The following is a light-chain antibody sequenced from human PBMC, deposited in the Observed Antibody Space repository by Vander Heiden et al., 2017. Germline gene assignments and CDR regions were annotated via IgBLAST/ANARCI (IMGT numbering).Light chain of an antibody. Sequence: EIVLTHSPATLSLSPGEGANLPCMASQSVSSYLAWYQQKPGQAPRLLIYDASNRATGVPARFSGSGSERDFTLTISSLEPEDFAIYYCQQRSNWPAAFGGGTMVEIK. CDR2: DAS. CDR1: QSVSSY. V-gene: IGKV3-11*02. CDR3: QQRSNWPAA. J-gene: IGKJ4*01.